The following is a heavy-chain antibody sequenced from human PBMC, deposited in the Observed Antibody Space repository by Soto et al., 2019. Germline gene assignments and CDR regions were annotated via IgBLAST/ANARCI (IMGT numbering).Heavy chain of an antibody. V-gene: IGHV1-69*01. CDR3: AKQPSLVAAYYYYYGMDV. CDR1: GGTFSSYA. CDR2: IIPIFGTA. D-gene: IGHD2-15*01. J-gene: IGHJ6*02. Sequence: QVQLVQSGAEVKKPGSSVKVSCKASGGTFSSYAISWVRQAPGQGLEWMGGIIPIFGTANYAQKFPGRVTITADEFTSTAYMELSSLRSEDTAVYYCAKQPSLVAAYYYYYGMDVWGQGTMVTVSS.